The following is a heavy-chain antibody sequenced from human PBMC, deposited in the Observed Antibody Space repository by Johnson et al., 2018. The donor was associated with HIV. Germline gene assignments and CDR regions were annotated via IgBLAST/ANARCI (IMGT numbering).Heavy chain of an antibody. D-gene: IGHD3-10*01. J-gene: IGHJ3*01. CDR3: YCTDHFGAGSESKGTFDA. CDR1: GFTFSNAW. CDR2: IKSKTDGGTT. Sequence: VPLVESGGGVVQPGGSLRLSCRASGFTFSNAWMSWVRQAPGKGLEWVDRIKSKTDGGTTDYAAPVTGRFTISRDDSKNTLYLQMNSLKTEDTAVYSCYCTDHFGAGSESKGTFDAWGQGTMVTVSS. V-gene: IGHV3-15*01.